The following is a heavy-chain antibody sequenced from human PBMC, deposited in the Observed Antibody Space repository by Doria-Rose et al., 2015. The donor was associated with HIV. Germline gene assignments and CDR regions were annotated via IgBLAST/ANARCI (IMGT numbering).Heavy chain of an antibody. D-gene: IGHD2-21*02. CDR3: ARVLAYCGGDCYARRDDAFDI. CDR2: MNPNSGNT. V-gene: IGHV1-8*01. Sequence: QAAGQGLEWMGWMNPNSGNTGYAQKFQGRVTMTRNTSISTAYMELSSLRSDDTALYYCARVLAYCGGDCYARRDDAFDIWGQGTLVTVSS. J-gene: IGHJ3*02.